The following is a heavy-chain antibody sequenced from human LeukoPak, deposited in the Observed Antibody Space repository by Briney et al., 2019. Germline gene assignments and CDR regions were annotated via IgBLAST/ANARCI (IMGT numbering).Heavy chain of an antibody. Sequence: SVKVSCKASGGTFSSYAISWVRQAPGQGLEWMGGIIPIFGTANYAQKFQGRVTITADKSTSTAYMELSSLRSEDTAVYYCARGSSSWYAYYYYYMDVWGKGTTVTISS. V-gene: IGHV1-69*06. J-gene: IGHJ6*03. CDR3: ARGSSSWYAYYYYYMDV. CDR1: GGTFSSYA. D-gene: IGHD6-13*01. CDR2: IIPIFGTA.